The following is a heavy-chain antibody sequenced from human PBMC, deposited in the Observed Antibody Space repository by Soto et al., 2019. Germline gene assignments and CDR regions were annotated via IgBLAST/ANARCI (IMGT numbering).Heavy chain of an antibody. Sequence: GGSLRLSCATSGLTFSNYAMSWVRQAPGGGLEWVSSMSGSSSTTYYADSVRGRSTISRDRSKNTLYLQMSSLRAEDTALYYCAKNQERELPRVIDFWGQGTLVTVSS. CDR3: AKNQERELPRVIDF. D-gene: IGHD1-7*01. J-gene: IGHJ4*02. CDR1: GLTFSNYA. V-gene: IGHV3-23*01. CDR2: MSGSSSTT.